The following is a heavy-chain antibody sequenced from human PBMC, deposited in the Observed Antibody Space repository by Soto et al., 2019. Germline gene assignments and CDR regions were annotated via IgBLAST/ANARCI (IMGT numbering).Heavy chain of an antibody. CDR3: AKSGYNGDPDHYDY. J-gene: IGHJ4*02. Sequence: EVQLLESGGGLVQPGGSLRLSCAASGFTFSSYAMSWVRPAPGKGLEWVSAISGSGGRTYYADSVKGRFTISRDNSKNTLYLQMHSLRAEDTAVYYCAKSGYNGDPDHYDYWGQGTVVTVSS. CDR1: GFTFSSYA. CDR2: ISGSGGRT. V-gene: IGHV3-23*01. D-gene: IGHD6-25*01.